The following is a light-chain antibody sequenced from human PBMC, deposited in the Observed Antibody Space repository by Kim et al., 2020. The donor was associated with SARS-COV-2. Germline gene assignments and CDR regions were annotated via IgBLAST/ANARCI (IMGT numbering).Light chain of an antibody. CDR1: QTVFTC. CDR2: AAT. J-gene: IGKJ1*01. CDR3: QKYNIDFGS. V-gene: IGKV1-5*03. Sequence: IQMTQSPSTLSASVGDRVTITCRASQTVFTCLAWYQQKPGKAPNLLISAATTLESGVPSRFSGSGSGTEFTLTISSLQPDDFATYYCQKYNIDFGSFGQGTKVDIK.